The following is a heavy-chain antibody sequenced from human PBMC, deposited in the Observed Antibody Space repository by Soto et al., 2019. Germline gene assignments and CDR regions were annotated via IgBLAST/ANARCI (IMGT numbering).Heavy chain of an antibody. V-gene: IGHV3-7*04. CDR1: GFTFSSYW. Sequence: GGSLRLSCAASGFTFSSYWMSWVRQAPGKGLEWVANIKQDGSEKYYADSVKGRFTISRDNFKNTLYLQMNSLRAEDTAVYYCAKELYSNYGTIKKARYYHYGMDVWGQGTTVTVSS. CDR3: AKELYSNYGTIKKARYYHYGMDV. CDR2: IKQDGSEK. J-gene: IGHJ6*02. D-gene: IGHD4-4*01.